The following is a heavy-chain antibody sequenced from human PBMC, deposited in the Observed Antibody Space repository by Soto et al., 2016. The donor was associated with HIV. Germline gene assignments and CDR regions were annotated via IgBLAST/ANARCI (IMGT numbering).Heavy chain of an antibody. CDR1: GFTFSSYS. Sequence: EVQLVESGEAWSSLGSLRLSCTASGFTFSSYSMNWVRQAPGKGLEWVSSISTSNSYTFYADSVKDRFTISRDNAKTSLYLQMNSLRAEDTAVYYCARSLFTTAWSFDSWGQGPWSPSPQ. D-gene: IGHD2-2*01. CDR2: ISTSNSYT. V-gene: IGHV3-21*01. CDR3: ARSLFTTAWSFDS. J-gene: IGHJ4*02.